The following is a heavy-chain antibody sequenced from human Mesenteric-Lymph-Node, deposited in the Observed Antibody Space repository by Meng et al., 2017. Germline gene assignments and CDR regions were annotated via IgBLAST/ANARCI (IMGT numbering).Heavy chain of an antibody. CDR1: GGSISSGDYY. Sequence: QVQLQESGPGLVKPSHTLALTCTVSGGSISSGDYYWSWIRQPPGKALEWIGYIYSSGSTYFNPSLKSRVTISVDTSKNQFSLKLSSVTAADMAVYYCARDSGYAGIDIWGQGTMVTVSS. CDR3: ARDSGYAGIDI. D-gene: IGHD5-12*01. V-gene: IGHV4-30-4*01. CDR2: IYSSGST. J-gene: IGHJ3*02.